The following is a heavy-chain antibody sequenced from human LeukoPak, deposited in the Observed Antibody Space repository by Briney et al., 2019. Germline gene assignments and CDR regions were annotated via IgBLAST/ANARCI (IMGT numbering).Heavy chain of an antibody. CDR2: IGSTTSTI. D-gene: IGHD3-16*01. CDR1: GFTFSSYS. V-gene: IGHV3-48*01. Sequence: GGSLRLSCAASGFTFSSYSMNWVRQAPGKGLEWVSYIGSTTSTIYYADSVKGRFTISRDNAKNSLYLQMNSLRVEDTAVYYCARAQYDYVWGSPADWGQGTLVTVSS. J-gene: IGHJ4*02. CDR3: ARAQYDYVWGSPAD.